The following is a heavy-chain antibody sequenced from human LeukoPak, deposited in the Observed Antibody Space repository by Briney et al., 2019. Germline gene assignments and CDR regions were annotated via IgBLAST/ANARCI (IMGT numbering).Heavy chain of an antibody. D-gene: IGHD5-12*01. CDR3: ARDGWL. Sequence: GGSLRLSCAASGFTFSTYNMNWVRQAPGKGLEWVSYISSSGSIMYYADSVKGRFIISRDNAKNSLYLQMNSLRAEDTAVYYCARDGWLRGQGTLVTVSS. J-gene: IGHJ4*02. CDR1: GFTFSTYN. V-gene: IGHV3-48*01. CDR2: ISSSGSIM.